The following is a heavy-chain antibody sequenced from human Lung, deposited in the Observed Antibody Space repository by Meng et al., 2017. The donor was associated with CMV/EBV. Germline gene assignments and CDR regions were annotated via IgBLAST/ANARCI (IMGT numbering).Heavy chain of an antibody. CDR1: FSTFA. CDR2: VLPLFGTA. V-gene: IGHV1-69*01. J-gene: IGHJ4*02. Sequence: FSTFAISWLRHAPGQGLEWMGGVLPLFGTANYAQKFQGRVTITADASTTTAYMELRSLKSEDTAIYFCARDVPRAGGAGSQFDFWGQGTLVTVSS. D-gene: IGHD6-13*01. CDR3: ARDVPRAGGAGSQFDF.